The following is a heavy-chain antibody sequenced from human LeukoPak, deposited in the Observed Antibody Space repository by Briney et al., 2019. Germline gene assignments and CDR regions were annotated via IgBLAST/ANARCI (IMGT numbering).Heavy chain of an antibody. J-gene: IGHJ4*02. D-gene: IGHD3-3*01. V-gene: IGHV1-69*05. CDR2: IIPIFGTA. CDR3: AGGTAFTIFGGGYFDY. Sequence: SVKVSCKASGGTFSSYAISWVRQAPGQGLEWMGGIIPIFGTANYAQKFQGRVTITTDESTSTAYMELSSLRSEDTAVYYCAGGTAFTIFGGGYFDYWGQGTLVTVSS. CDR1: GGTFSSYA.